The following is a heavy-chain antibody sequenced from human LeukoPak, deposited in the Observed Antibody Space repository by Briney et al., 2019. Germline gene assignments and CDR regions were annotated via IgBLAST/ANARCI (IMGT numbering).Heavy chain of an antibody. Sequence: SETLSLTCAVYGGSFSGYYWSWIRQPPGKGLEWIGEINHSGSTNYNPSLKSRVTISVDTSKNRFSLKLSSVTAADTAVYYCARVFADIVVVVAATSYYYYMDVWGKGTTVTVSS. D-gene: IGHD2-15*01. J-gene: IGHJ6*03. CDR1: GGSFSGYY. CDR2: INHSGST. CDR3: ARVFADIVVVVAATSYYYYMDV. V-gene: IGHV4-34*01.